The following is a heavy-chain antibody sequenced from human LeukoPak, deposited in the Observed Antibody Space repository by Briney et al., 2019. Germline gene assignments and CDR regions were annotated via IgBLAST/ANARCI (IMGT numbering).Heavy chain of an antibody. D-gene: IGHD6-13*01. J-gene: IGHJ5*02. CDR1: GFAFSSYS. V-gene: IGHV3-21*01. CDR2: ISSSSSYI. Sequence: PGGSLRLSCAASGFAFSSYSMNWVRQAPGKGLEWVSSISSSSSYIFYADSVKGRFTISRDNAKNSLYLQMNSLRAEDTAVYFCARRPIGSSSWQKGYRNWFDPWGQGTLVTVSS. CDR3: ARRPIGSSSWQKGYRNWFDP.